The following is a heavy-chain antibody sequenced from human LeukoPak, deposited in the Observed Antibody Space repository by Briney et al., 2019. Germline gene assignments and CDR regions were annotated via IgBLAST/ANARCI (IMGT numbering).Heavy chain of an antibody. CDR3: ARVPGLLLWFGELSYGMDV. CDR1: GGSISSYY. V-gene: IGHV4-59*01. J-gene: IGHJ6*02. D-gene: IGHD3-10*01. CDR2: IYYSGST. Sequence: SETLSLTCTVSGGSISSYYWSWIRQPPGKGLEWIGYIYYSGSTNYNPSLKSRVTISVDPSKNQFSLKLSSVTAADTAVYYCARVPGLLLWFGELSYGMDVWGQGTTVTVSS.